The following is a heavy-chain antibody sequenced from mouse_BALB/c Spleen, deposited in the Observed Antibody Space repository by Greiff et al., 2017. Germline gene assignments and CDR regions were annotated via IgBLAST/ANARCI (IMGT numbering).Heavy chain of an antibody. J-gene: IGHJ4*01. D-gene: IGHD1-1*01. Sequence: EVMLVESGGDLVKPGGSLKLSCAASGFTFSSYGMSWVRQTPDKRLEWVATISSGGSYTYYPDSVKGRFTISRDNAKNTLYLQMSSLKSEDTAMYYCARHETTGVMDYWGQGTSVTVSS. V-gene: IGHV5-6*01. CDR2: ISSGGSYT. CDR1: GFTFSSYG. CDR3: ARHETTGVMDY.